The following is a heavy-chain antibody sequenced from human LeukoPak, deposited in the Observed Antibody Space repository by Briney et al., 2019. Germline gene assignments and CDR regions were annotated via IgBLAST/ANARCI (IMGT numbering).Heavy chain of an antibody. V-gene: IGHV3-23*01. D-gene: IGHD3-9*01. J-gene: IGHJ4*02. CDR2: ISGSGDNT. Sequence: GGSLRLSCAASGFTFSTYVMSWVRQAPGKGLEWVSGISGSGDNTYYADSVKGRFTISRDNSKNTLYLQMNSLRAEDTAVYYCAKGSGYDTDFDYWGQGTLVTVSS. CDR3: AKGSGYDTDFDY. CDR1: GFTFSTYV.